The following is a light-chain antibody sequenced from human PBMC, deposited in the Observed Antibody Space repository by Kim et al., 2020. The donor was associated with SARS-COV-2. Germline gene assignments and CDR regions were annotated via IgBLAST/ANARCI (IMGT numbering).Light chain of an antibody. J-gene: IGKJ1*01. CDR2: DAS. CDR3: QQYRNWPRT. CDR1: QSVGNS. V-gene: IGKV3-15*01. Sequence: VSPVERATLSCRASQSVGNSLAWYQQKPGQAPRLLIYDASTRAAGIPARFSGSGSGAEFTLTISSPLSEDFTVYYCQQYRNWPRTFGQGTKVDIK.